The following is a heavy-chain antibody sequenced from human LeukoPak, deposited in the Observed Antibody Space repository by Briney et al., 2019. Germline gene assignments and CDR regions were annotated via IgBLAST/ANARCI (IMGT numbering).Heavy chain of an antibody. V-gene: IGHV3-21*01. Sequence: GGSLRLSCAASGFTFSTYSMNWVRQAPGKGLEWVSFISTSSSYIYYADSVKGRFTISRDNSKNSLYLQMNSLRTEDTAVYFCAKEGRWLDSWGQGTLVTVSS. CDR3: AKEGRWLDS. D-gene: IGHD4-23*01. J-gene: IGHJ4*02. CDR2: ISTSSSYI. CDR1: GFTFSTYS.